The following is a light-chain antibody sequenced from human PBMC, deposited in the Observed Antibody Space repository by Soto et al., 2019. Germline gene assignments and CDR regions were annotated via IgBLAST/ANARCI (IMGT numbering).Light chain of an antibody. J-gene: IGLJ2*01. CDR3: TSYTTSSTLI. Sequence: QSVLTQPPSVSGSPGQSVTISCTGASSDVGSNDRVSWYQQPPGTAPKLIIYEVSNRPSGVPDRFSGSKSGNTASLTISGLQAEDEADYYCTSYTTSSTLIFGGGTKLTVL. CDR1: SSDVGSNDR. V-gene: IGLV2-18*02. CDR2: EVS.